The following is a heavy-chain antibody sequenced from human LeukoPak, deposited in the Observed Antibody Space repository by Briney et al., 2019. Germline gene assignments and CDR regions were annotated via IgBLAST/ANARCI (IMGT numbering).Heavy chain of an antibody. CDR3: AKIQASFYGGKARNYFDY. CDR1: GFTFSSYA. D-gene: IGHD4-23*01. Sequence: GGSLRLSCAAPGFTFSSYAMSWVRQAPGKGLEWVSAISGSGGSTYYADYVKGRFTISRDNSKNTLYLQMNSLRAEDTAVYYCAKIQASFYGGKARNYFDYWGQGTLVTVSS. CDR2: ISGSGGST. V-gene: IGHV3-23*01. J-gene: IGHJ4*02.